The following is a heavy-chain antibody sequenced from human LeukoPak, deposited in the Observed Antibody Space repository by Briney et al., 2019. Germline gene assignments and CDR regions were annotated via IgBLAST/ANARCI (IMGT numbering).Heavy chain of an antibody. V-gene: IGHV1-46*01. Sequence: ASVKVSCKASGYIFTSYYMHWVRQAPGQGLEWMGIINPSGGNTSYAQKVQGRVTMTRDTSTSTVYMELSSLRSEDTAVYYCASSYYYDSSGYGDYYYYGMDVWGQGTTVTVSS. CDR3: ASSYYYDSSGYGDYYYYGMDV. CDR2: INPSGGNT. CDR1: GYIFTSYY. J-gene: IGHJ6*02. D-gene: IGHD3-22*01.